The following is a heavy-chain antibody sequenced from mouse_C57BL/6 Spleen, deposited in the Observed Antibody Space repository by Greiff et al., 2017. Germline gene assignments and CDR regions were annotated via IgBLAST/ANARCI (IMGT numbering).Heavy chain of an antibody. CDR3: TTLYYGSLYYAMDY. D-gene: IGHD1-1*01. CDR1: GFNIKDDY. Sequence: LVESGAELVRPGASVTLSCTASGFNIKDDYMHWVKQRPEQGLEWIGWIDPENGDTEYAAKFQGKATITADTSYNTAYLQLNSLTSEDTAVSYYTTLYYGSLYYAMDYWGQGTSVTVSS. CDR2: IDPENGDT. J-gene: IGHJ4*01. V-gene: IGHV14-4*01.